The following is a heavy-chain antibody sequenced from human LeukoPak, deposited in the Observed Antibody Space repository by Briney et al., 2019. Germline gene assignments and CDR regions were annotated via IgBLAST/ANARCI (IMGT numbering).Heavy chain of an antibody. CDR2: ISSSSSYI. V-gene: IGHV3-21*04. Sequence: GSLRLSCAASRFTFSSYSMNWVRQAPGKGLEWVSSISSSSSYIYYADSVKGRFTISRDNAKNSLYLQMNSLRAEDTALYYCAKDLRTGYSSGWYEGWGQGTLVTVSS. CDR3: AKDLRTGYSSGWYEG. D-gene: IGHD6-19*01. CDR1: RFTFSSYS. J-gene: IGHJ4*02.